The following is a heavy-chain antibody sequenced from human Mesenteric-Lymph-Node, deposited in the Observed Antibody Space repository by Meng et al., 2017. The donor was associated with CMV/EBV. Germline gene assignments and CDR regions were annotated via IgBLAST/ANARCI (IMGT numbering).Heavy chain of an antibody. V-gene: IGHV1-8*01. D-gene: IGHD4/OR15-4a*01. J-gene: IGHJ4*02. CDR1: GYTFTSYD. Sequence: ASVKVSCKASGYTFTSYDINWVRQATGQGLEWMGWMNPNSGNTGYAQKFQGRVTMTRNTSISTAYMELSRLRSDDTAVYYCARVMVAAHWDFDFWGQGTLVTVSS. CDR2: MNPNSGNT. CDR3: ARVMVAAHWDFDF.